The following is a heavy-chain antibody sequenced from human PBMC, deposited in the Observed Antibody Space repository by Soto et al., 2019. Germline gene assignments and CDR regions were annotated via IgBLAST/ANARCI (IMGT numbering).Heavy chain of an antibody. CDR1: GFTFSSYW. CDR3: AGHMYYDYIWGSYRSNWFDP. CDR2: IKQDGSEK. V-gene: IGHV3-7*01. D-gene: IGHD3-16*02. J-gene: IGHJ5*02. Sequence: GGSLRLSCAASGFTFSSYWMSWVRQARGKGLEWVANIKQDGSEKYYVDSVKGRCTISRDNAKNSLYLQMNSLRAEDTAVYYCAGHMYYDYIWGSYRSNWFDPWGQGTLVTVSS.